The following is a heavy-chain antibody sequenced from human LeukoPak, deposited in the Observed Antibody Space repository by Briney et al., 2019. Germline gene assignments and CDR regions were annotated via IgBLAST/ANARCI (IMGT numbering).Heavy chain of an antibody. CDR2: ISGSGGST. Sequence: GGSLRLSCAASGFTFSSYAMSWVRRAPGKGLEWVSVISGSGGSTYYADSVKGRFTISRDNSKNMLYLQMNSLRAEDTAVYFCAKQSTSSSWSSFEYWGQGALITVSS. J-gene: IGHJ4*02. CDR3: AKQSTSSSWSSFEY. D-gene: IGHD6-13*01. CDR1: GFTFSSYA. V-gene: IGHV3-23*01.